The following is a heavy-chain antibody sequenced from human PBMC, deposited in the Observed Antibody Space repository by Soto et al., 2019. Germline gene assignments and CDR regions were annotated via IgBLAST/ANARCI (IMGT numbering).Heavy chain of an antibody. CDR2: IIPIFGTT. D-gene: IGHD1-26*01. V-gene: IGHV1-69*01. CDR1: GGTFSTYA. J-gene: IGHJ4*02. Sequence: QVQLVQSGAEVKKPGSSVKVSCKASGGTFSTYAITWVRQAPGQGLEWLGGIIPIFGTTDYARKFQGRVTITAAESTSPVFIELSSLTSEDTAVYYGARGVGAYYFDYWGQGTLVTVSS. CDR3: ARGVGAYYFDY.